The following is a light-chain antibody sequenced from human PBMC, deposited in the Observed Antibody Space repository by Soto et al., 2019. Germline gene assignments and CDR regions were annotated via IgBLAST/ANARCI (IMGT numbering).Light chain of an antibody. CDR3: QQRSNWPRT. CDR2: DVS. V-gene: IGKV3-11*01. Sequence: EIVLTQSPGTLSLSPGERATLSCRASQNITNYLIWYQHKPGQAPRLLIYDVSNRATGIPARFSGSGSGTDFTLTISSLEPEDFAVYYCQQRSNWPRTFGQGTKVDIK. J-gene: IGKJ1*01. CDR1: QNITNY.